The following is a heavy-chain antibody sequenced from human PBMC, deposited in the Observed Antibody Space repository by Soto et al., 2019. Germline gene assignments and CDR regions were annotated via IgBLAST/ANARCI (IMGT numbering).Heavy chain of an antibody. CDR1: GDTFTANY. V-gene: IGHV1-2*02. CDR2: INPKSGGT. CDR3: ARLLGSGNYLGIFDAFDI. Sequence: QVQLVQSGAEVKKPGASVKVSCKASGDTFTANYIHWVRQAPGQGFEWMGWINPKSGGTNYPQKFQGRVTMTRDTSLSTVYMTLTRLTSDDTAVYYCARLLGSGNYLGIFDAFDIWGQGTVVTVSS. J-gene: IGHJ3*02. D-gene: IGHD1-26*01.